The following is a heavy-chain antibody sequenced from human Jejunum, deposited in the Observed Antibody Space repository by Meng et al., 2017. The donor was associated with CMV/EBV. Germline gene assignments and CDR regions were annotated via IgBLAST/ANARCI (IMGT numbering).Heavy chain of an antibody. CDR1: GFTFETYV. J-gene: IGHJ6*02. Sequence: GFTFETYVMTWVRQAPGKGLEWVSSISGSGETTYYADSVKGRFTISRDNSKNTVYLQMNSLRGEDTAKYYCARDRPKATRPYGMDVWGQGTTVTV. CDR3: ARDRPKATRPYGMDV. V-gene: IGHV3-23*01. CDR2: ISGSGETT. D-gene: IGHD1-1*01.